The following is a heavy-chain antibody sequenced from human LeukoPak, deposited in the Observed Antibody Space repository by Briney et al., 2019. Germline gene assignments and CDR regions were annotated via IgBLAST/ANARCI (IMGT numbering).Heavy chain of an antibody. V-gene: IGHV3-30*02. J-gene: IGHJ4*02. CDR3: AKDTGYSYGPLDY. Sequence: GGSLRLSRAASGFTFSSYGMHWVRQAPGKGLEWVAFIRYDGSNKYYADSVKGRFTISRDNSKNTLYLQMNSLRAEDTAVYYCAKDTGYSYGPLDYWGQGTLVTVSS. CDR1: GFTFSSYG. CDR2: IRYDGSNK. D-gene: IGHD5-18*01.